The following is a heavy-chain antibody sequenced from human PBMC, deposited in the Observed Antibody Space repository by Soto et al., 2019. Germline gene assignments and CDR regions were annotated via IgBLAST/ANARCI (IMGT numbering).Heavy chain of an antibody. CDR2: IIPIFGTA. J-gene: IGHJ4*02. Sequence: GASLKVSCKASGGTFSSYAISWVRQAPGQGLEWMGGIIPIFGTANYAQKFQGRVTITADESTSTAYMELSSLRSEDTAVYYCAKSPYVEYYDSSGYYYWGQGTLVTVSS. D-gene: IGHD3-22*01. V-gene: IGHV1-69*13. CDR3: AKSPYVEYYDSSGYYY. CDR1: GGTFSSYA.